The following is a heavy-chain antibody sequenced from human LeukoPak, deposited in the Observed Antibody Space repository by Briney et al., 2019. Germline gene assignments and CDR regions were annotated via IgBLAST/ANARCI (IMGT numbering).Heavy chain of an antibody. D-gene: IGHD5-12*01. J-gene: IGHJ4*02. CDR3: ARDSSDIVADYYFDY. CDR1: GFTFSSYA. Sequence: PGGSLRLSCAASGFTFSSYAMHWVCQAPGKGLEWVAVISYDGSSKDYADSVTGRFTISRDNSKNTLYVQMNSLRAEDTALYYCARDSSDIVADYYFDYWGQGTLVTVSS. CDR2: ISYDGSSK. V-gene: IGHV3-30-3*01.